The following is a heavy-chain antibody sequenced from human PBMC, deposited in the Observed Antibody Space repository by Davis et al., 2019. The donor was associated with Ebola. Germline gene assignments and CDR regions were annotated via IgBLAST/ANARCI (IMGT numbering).Heavy chain of an antibody. J-gene: IGHJ4*02. CDR2: IYHSGNT. CDR1: GYSISSGYY. Sequence: PSETLSLTCTVSGYSISSGYYWGWIRQPPGKGLEWIGNIYHSGNTYYNPSLNSRVTITVDTSKNQFSLKLSSVTAADTAVYYCARDCSHVPGRVPLDYWGQGTLVTVSS. CDR3: ARDCSHVPGRVPLDY. V-gene: IGHV4-38-2*02. D-gene: IGHD3/OR15-3a*01.